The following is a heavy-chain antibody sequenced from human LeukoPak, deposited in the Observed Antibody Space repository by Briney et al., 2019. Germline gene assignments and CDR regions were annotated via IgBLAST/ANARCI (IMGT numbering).Heavy chain of an antibody. CDR1: GFTLRSYE. V-gene: IGHV3-48*03. D-gene: IGHD3-22*01. J-gene: IGHJ4*02. CDR2: IDSSGNTI. CDR3: ARDPYYYDSSGYYGEGFDY. Sequence: PGGSLRLSCVASGFTLRSYEMNWVRQAPGKGLEWVSYIDSSGNTISYADSVKGRFTISRDNAKNSLYLQMNSLRAEDTAVYYCARDPYYYDSSGYYGEGFDYWGQGTLVTVSS.